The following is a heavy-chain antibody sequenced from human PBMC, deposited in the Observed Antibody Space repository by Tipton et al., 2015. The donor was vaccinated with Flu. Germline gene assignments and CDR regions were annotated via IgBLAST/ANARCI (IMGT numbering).Heavy chain of an antibody. V-gene: IGHV4-31*03. D-gene: IGHD2-21*02. Sequence: LRLSCTVSGGSISSGGYYWSWIRQHPGKGLEWIGYIYYSGSTYYNPSLKSRVTISVDTSKNQFSLKLSSVTAADTAVDYCARRGGDCGGDCSADYWGQGTLVTVSS. CDR2: IYYSGST. J-gene: IGHJ4*02. CDR1: GGSISSGGYY. CDR3: ARRGGDCGGDCSADY.